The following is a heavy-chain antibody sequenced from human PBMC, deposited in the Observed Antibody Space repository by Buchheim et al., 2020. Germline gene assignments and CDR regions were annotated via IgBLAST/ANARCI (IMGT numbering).Heavy chain of an antibody. CDR1: GFAFSTYT. V-gene: IGHV3-21*06. CDR3: ARLYCGGGRCRELFYYYGMDV. CDR2: ISSNISYI. D-gene: IGHD2-21*01. Sequence: QLVESGGALVKPGESLRLSCSASGFAFSTYTMNWVRQAPGKGLEWVSSISSNISYIYYADSVKGRFTISRDNAKNLLFPQMNSLGAEDTAVYYCARLYCGGGRCRELFYYYGMDVWGQGTT. J-gene: IGHJ6*02.